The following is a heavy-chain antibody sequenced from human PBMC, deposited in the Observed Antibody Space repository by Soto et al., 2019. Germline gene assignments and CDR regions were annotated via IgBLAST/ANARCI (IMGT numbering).Heavy chain of an antibody. CDR2: IYTSGST. D-gene: IGHD3-16*01. V-gene: IGHV4-4*07. J-gene: IGHJ4*02. CDR1: GGSISSYY. CDR3: AREFPYYVSSDSYLDY. Sequence: KSSETLSLTCTVSGGSISSYYWSWIRQPAGKGLEWIGRIYTSGSTNYNPSLKSRIAVTPDTSKNQFSLHLNSVTPEDTAVYYCAREFPYYVSSDSYLDYWGQGALVTVSS.